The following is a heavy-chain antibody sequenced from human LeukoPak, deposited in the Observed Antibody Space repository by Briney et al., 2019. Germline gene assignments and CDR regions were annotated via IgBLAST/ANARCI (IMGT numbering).Heavy chain of an antibody. CDR2: IYTSGST. V-gene: IGHV4-61*02. D-gene: IGHD1-26*01. Sequence: PSETLSLTCTVSGGSISSGSYYWSWIRQPAGKGLEWIGRIYTSGSTNYNPSLKSRVTISVDTSKNQFSLKLSSVTAADTAVYYCARGWVQGDWFDPWGQGTLVTVSS. CDR1: GGSISSGSYY. CDR3: ARGWVQGDWFDP. J-gene: IGHJ5*02.